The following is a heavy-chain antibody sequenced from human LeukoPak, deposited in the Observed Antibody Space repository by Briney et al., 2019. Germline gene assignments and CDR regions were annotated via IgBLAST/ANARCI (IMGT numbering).Heavy chain of an antibody. V-gene: IGHV3-9*01. CDR1: GFTFDDYA. CDR2: ISWNSDTR. D-gene: IGHD1-26*01. J-gene: IGHJ3*02. CDR3: ARSGRGGAFDI. Sequence: GGSLRLSCAVSGFTFDDYAMHWVRQVPGKGLEWVAGISWNSDTRGYVDSVKGRFTISGDNAKNTQYLQMNSLRAEDTAVYYCARSGRGGAFDIWGQGTMVTVSS.